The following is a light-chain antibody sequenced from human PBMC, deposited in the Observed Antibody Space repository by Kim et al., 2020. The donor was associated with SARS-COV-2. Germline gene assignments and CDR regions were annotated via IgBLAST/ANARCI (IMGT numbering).Light chain of an antibody. Sequence: SPGQSVTISCTGTSSDVGGYTYVSWYQQHPGKAPKLMIYDVSKRPSGVPDRFSGSKSGNTASLTISGLQAEDEADYYCCSYAGSWVFGGGTKLTVL. V-gene: IGLV2-11*01. CDR2: DVS. CDR1: SSDVGGYTY. CDR3: CSYAGSWV. J-gene: IGLJ3*02.